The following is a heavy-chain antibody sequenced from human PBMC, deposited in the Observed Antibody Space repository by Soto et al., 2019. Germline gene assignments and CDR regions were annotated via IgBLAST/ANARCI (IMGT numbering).Heavy chain of an antibody. CDR3: ASRGAYSSGWSNY. V-gene: IGHV4-39*01. CDR1: GGSISSSSYY. CDR2: IYYSGST. J-gene: IGHJ4*02. D-gene: IGHD6-19*01. Sequence: SETLSLTCTVSGGSISSSSYYWGWIRQPPGKGLEWIGSIYYSGSTYYNPSLKSRVTISVDTSKNQFSLKLSSVTAADMAVYYCASRGAYSSGWSNYWGQGTLVTVS.